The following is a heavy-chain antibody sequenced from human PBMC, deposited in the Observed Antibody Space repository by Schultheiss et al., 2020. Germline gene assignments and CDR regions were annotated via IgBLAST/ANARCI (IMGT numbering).Heavy chain of an antibody. CDR3: AKSRLLWFGELFGMDV. Sequence: GGSLRLSCAASGFTFSSYAMSWVRQAPGKGLEWVSVIYSGGSTYYADSVKGRFTISRDNSKNTLYLQMNSLRAEDTAVYYCAKSRLLWFGELFGMDVWGQGTTVTVSS. J-gene: IGHJ6*02. CDR1: GFTFSSYA. D-gene: IGHD3-10*01. V-gene: IGHV3-66*02. CDR2: IYSGGST.